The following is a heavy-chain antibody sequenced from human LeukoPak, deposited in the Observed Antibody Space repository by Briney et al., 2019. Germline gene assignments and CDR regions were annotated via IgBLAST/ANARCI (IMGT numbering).Heavy chain of an antibody. J-gene: IGHJ4*02. CDR3: AKMENYESSGPSYFDY. D-gene: IGHD3-22*01. V-gene: IGHV3-23*01. CDR1: GFTFSSFG. Sequence: GRSLRLSCAASGFTFSSFGMSWVRQAPGQGLEWVAAISGGGRSTYYADSVKGRFTISRDNSKNTLYLQMNSLSAEDTAVYFCAKMENYESSGPSYFDYWGQGTLVTVSS. CDR2: ISGGGRST.